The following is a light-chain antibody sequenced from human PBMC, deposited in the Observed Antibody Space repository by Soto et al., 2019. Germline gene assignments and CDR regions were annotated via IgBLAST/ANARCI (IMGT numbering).Light chain of an antibody. CDR3: CSSAGSSISYV. Sequence: QSALTQPASVSGSPGQSITISCTGTSSDVGSYNLVSWYQQHPGKAPKLMIYEVSKRPSGVSNRFSGSKSGNTASPTISGLQAEDEADYYCCSSAGSSISYVFGTGTKVTV. CDR1: SSDVGSYNL. CDR2: EVS. J-gene: IGLJ1*01. V-gene: IGLV2-23*02.